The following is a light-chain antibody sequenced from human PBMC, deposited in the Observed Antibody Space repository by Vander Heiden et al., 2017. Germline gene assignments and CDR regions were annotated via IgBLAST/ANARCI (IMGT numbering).Light chain of an antibody. Sequence: QSALSQPASLSGSPRQSITISCTGTSSDIGAYNHVFWYQHYPGEAPNLIIFDVGDRPSGVSNRFSGSKSGNSASLTISGLQTEDEADYFCCSYTSSRTLLYVFGTGTKVTVL. CDR2: DVG. CDR3: CSYTSSRTLLYV. V-gene: IGLV2-14*03. CDR1: SSDIGAYNH. J-gene: IGLJ1*01.